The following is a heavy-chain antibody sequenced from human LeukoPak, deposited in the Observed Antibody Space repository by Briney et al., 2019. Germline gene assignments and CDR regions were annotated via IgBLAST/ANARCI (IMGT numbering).Heavy chain of an antibody. V-gene: IGHV1-2*02. J-gene: IGHJ4*02. CDR2: INPNSGGT. CDR3: ARAIARRPAGTMGY. CDR1: GYTFTGYY. Sequence: ASVKVFCKASGYTFTGYYMHWVRQAPGQGLEWMGWINPNSGGTNYAQKFQGRVTMTRDTSISTAYMELSRLRSDDTAVYYCARAIARRPAGTMGYWGQGTLVTVSS. D-gene: IGHD3-10*01.